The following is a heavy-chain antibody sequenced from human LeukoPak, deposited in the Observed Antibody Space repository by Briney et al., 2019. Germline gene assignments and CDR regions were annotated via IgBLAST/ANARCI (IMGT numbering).Heavy chain of an antibody. D-gene: IGHD2-2*01. Sequence: GGSLRLSCAASGFTFSSYWMHWVRQAPGKGLVWVSRISSDGSSTSYADSVKGRFTISRDNAKNTLYLQMNSLRAEDTAVYYCARDHCSSTSCYLALYYYYGMDVWGQGTTVTVSS. CDR3: ARDHCSSTSCYLALYYYYGMDV. CDR1: GFTFSSYW. CDR2: ISSDGSST. V-gene: IGHV3-74*01. J-gene: IGHJ6*02.